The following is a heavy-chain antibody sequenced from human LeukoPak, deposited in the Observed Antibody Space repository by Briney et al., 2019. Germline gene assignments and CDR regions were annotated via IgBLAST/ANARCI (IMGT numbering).Heavy chain of an antibody. V-gene: IGHV1-69*13. CDR2: IIPISGTP. J-gene: IGHJ4*02. D-gene: IGHD3-9*01. Sequence: EASVKVSCKPSGDTFFTYAISWVRQAPGQGLEWMGGIIPISGTPTYAQKFQGRLTITADESTSTAYMELSSLRSDDTALYYCARGNYIILTGYILRGYFDSWGQGTLVTVSS. CDR1: GDTFFTYA. CDR3: ARGNYIILTGYILRGYFDS.